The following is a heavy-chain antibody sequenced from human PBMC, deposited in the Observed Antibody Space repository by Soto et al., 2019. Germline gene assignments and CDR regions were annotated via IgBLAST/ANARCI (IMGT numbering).Heavy chain of an antibody. CDR3: ARGDYYDTSGPFSDAFDI. CDR1: GFTFSNYA. D-gene: IGHD3-22*01. CDR2: IDKTGVST. V-gene: IGHV3-23*01. Sequence: PGGSLRLSCAASGFTFSNYAVTWVRQAPGKGLEWVSTIDKTGVSTYYADSVKGRFTISRDNSKQTLYLQMISLRAEDTAVYFCARGDYYDTSGPFSDAFDIWGQGTMVTVSS. J-gene: IGHJ3*02.